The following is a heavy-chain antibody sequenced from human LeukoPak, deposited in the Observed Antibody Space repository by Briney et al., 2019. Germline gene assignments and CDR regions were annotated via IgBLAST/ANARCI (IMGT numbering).Heavy chain of an antibody. CDR1: GGSISSGGYS. CDR3: ARYYYDYVWGSYRHLNDAFDI. Sequence: PSQTLSLTCAVSGGSISSGGYSWSWIRQPPGKGLEWIGYIYHSGSTYYNPPLKSRVTISVDRSKNQFSLKLSSVTAADTAVYYCARYYYDYVWGSYRHLNDAFDIWGQGTMVTVSS. J-gene: IGHJ3*02. D-gene: IGHD3-16*02. CDR2: IYHSGST. V-gene: IGHV4-30-2*01.